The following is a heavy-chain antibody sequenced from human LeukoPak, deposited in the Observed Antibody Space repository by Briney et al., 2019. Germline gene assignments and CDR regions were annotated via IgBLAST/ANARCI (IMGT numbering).Heavy chain of an antibody. CDR2: IKQDGSEK. Sequence: PGGSLRLSCAASGFTFSSYWMSWVRQTPGKGLEWVANIKQDGSEKYYVDSVKGRFTISRDNAKDSLYLQMNSLRAEDTAVCYCARVGYGDPWGHRPFDYWGQGTLVTVSS. J-gene: IGHJ4*02. D-gene: IGHD4-17*01. CDR3: ARVGYGDPWGHRPFDY. CDR1: GFTFSSYW. V-gene: IGHV3-7*01.